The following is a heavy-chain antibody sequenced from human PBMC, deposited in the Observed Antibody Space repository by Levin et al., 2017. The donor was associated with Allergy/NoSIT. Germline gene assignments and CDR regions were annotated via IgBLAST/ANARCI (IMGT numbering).Heavy chain of an antibody. CDR1: GDTFNSHY. CDR3: ARGGIDNYYYGMDV. J-gene: IGHJ6*02. V-gene: IGHV1-8*01. CDR2: MNLKSGAT. Sequence: ASVKVSCKVSGDTFNSHYINWVRQATGQGLEWMGWMNLKSGATGYAKKFRGRVAMTRNNAISTMYMELSSLGPEDTAVYYCARGGIDNYYYGMDVWGQGTTVTVSS. D-gene: IGHD3-22*01.